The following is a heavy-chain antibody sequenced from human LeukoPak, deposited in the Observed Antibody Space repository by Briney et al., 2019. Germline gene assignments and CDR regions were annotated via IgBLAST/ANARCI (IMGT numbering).Heavy chain of an antibody. Sequence: GASVKVSCKASGYTFTGYYMHWVRQAPGQGLEWMGWINPNSGGTNYAQKFQGRVTMTRDTSISTAYMELSRLRSDDTAVYYCAREDSSGCNWFDPWGQGTLVTVSS. V-gene: IGHV1-2*02. D-gene: IGHD3-22*01. J-gene: IGHJ5*02. CDR3: AREDSSGCNWFDP. CDR2: INPNSGGT. CDR1: GYTFTGYY.